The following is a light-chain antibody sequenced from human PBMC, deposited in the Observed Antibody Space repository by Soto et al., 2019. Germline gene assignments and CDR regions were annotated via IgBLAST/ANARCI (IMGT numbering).Light chain of an antibody. CDR3: QQYGSSPWT. J-gene: IGKJ1*01. CDR2: GAS. V-gene: IGKV3-20*01. Sequence: EIVLTQSPGTLSLSPGERATLSCRASQSVSSSYLAWYQQKPGQAPRLLIYGASSRATGIPDRFSGSGSGTDFTLTISRLEAEDFAGYYCQQYGSSPWTFGQGTKVEIK. CDR1: QSVSSSY.